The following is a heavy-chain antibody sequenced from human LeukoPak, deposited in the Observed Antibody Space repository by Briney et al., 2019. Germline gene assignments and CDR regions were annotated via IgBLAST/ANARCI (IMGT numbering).Heavy chain of an antibody. J-gene: IGHJ3*02. CDR3: ARGVLVTSSPDAFDI. V-gene: IGHV4-31*03. Sequence: SETLSLTCTVSGVSIASRGFSWTWIRQPPGKGLEWIGCISYSGDTYSKPSLKTRLTISVDASKNQFSLKLTSVTAADTAVYYCARGVLVTSSPDAFDIWGQGTMVTVSS. CDR2: ISYSGDT. CDR1: GVSIASRGFS. D-gene: IGHD2-21*02.